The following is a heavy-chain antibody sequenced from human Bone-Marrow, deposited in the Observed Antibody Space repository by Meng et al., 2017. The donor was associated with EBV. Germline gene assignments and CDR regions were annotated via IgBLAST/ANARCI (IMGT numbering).Heavy chain of an antibody. V-gene: IGHV3-33*08. Sequence: GAGGCVVQPGGSLVLSWTDSGFTFSSYGMHWVRRAPGKGLEWVSFISHEGSKKYYADFVKGRFTISRDNSKNTLYLQMDSLRAEDTALYFCSRDLAGSDDVWGQGTLVTVSS. J-gene: IGHJ4*02. CDR1: GFTFSSYG. CDR3: SRDLAGSDDV. D-gene: IGHD5-24*01. CDR2: ISHEGSKK.